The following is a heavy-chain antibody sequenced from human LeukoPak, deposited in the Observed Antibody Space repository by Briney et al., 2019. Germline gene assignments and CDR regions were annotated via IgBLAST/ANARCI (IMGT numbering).Heavy chain of an antibody. D-gene: IGHD2-15*01. Sequence: GGSLRLSCAASGFTFSSYVMHWVRQAPGKGLEWVAVISYDGSNKYYADSVKGRFTISRDNSKNTLYLQMNSLRAEDTAVYYCAKEDRTSAPGYYYGMDVWGKGTTVTVSS. J-gene: IGHJ6*04. CDR1: GFTFSSYV. V-gene: IGHV3-30*18. CDR3: AKEDRTSAPGYYYGMDV. CDR2: ISYDGSNK.